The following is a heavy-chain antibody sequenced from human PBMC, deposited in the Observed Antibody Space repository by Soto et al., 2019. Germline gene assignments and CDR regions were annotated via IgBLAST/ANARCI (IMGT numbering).Heavy chain of an antibody. CDR1: GGSISSYY. V-gene: IGHV4-59*01. J-gene: IGHJ4*02. CDR2: IYYSGST. D-gene: IGHD6-19*01. CDR3: ARVQENGVAGTLFDY. Sequence: PSETLSLTCTVSGGSISSYYWSWIRQPPGKGLEWIGYIYYSGSTNYNPSLKSRVTISVDTSKNQFSLKLSSVTAADTAVYYCARVQENGVAGTLFDYWGQGTLVTVSS.